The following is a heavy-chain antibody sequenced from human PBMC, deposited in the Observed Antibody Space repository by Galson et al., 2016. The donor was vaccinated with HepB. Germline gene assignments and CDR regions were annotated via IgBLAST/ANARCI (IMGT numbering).Heavy chain of an antibody. D-gene: IGHD3-22*01. CDR3: ARASDLPDGGGYYRAFYYYGMDG. Sequence: SLRLSCAASGFTFSSYAMNWVRQAPGKGLEWVTIISNDGNNRYYTDSVKGRFTISRDNSKNTLYLQMTSLRGDDTAVYYCARASDLPDGGGYYRAFYYYGMDGWGQGTTGTGS. J-gene: IGHJ6*02. V-gene: IGHV3-30*04. CDR2: ISNDGNNR. CDR1: GFTFSSYA.